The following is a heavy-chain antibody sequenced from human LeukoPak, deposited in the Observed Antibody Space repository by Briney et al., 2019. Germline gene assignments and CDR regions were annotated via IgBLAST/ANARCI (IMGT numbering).Heavy chain of an antibody. Sequence: GGSLRPSCAASGFAFSSYWMSWVRQAPGKGLEWVANIKQDGSEKYYVDSVRGRFTISRDNAKNSLYLQMNSLRVEDTAVYYCAGGQQLGYWGQGTLVTVSS. CDR3: AGGQQLGY. V-gene: IGHV3-7*04. CDR1: GFAFSSYW. J-gene: IGHJ4*02. D-gene: IGHD6-13*01. CDR2: IKQDGSEK.